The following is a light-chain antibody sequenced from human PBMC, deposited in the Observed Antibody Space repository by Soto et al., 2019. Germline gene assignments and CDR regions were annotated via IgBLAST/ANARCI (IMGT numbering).Light chain of an antibody. CDR3: QSYDSGLSAVV. CDR2: DNT. V-gene: IGLV1-40*01. J-gene: IGLJ2*01. CDR1: ISNIGAGYG. Sequence: QPVLTQPPSVSGAPGQRVTISCTGSISNIGAGYGVHWYQQLPGTAPKLLIYDNTNRPSGVPDRFSGSKSGSSASLAITGLQAEDETDYYCQSYDSGLSAVVFGGGTKLTVL.